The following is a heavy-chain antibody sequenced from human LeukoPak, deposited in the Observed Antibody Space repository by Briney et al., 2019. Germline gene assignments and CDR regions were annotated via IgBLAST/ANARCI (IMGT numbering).Heavy chain of an antibody. J-gene: IGHJ6*04. D-gene: IGHD5-12*01. CDR2: INHSGST. CDR1: GGSFSGYY. V-gene: IGHV4-34*01. CDR3: ARDFGGYSGYAIA. Sequence: SETLSLTCAVYGGSFSGYYWSWIRQPPGKGLEWIGEINHSGSTNYNPSLKSRVTISVDTSKNQFSLKLSSVTAADTAVYYCARDFGGYSGYAIAWGKGTTVTVSS.